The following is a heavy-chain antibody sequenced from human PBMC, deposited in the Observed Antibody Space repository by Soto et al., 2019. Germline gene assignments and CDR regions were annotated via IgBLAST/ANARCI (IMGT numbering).Heavy chain of an antibody. CDR2: VTPNSGGT. V-gene: IGHV1-8*02. Sequence: ASVKVSCKASGYTFQTYDIIWVRQATGQGLEWMGWVTPNSGGTVYAQKFQGRVTMTRDTSISTAYMELSSLRSDDTALYYCATRHYKKHLANWGKGTLVTVSS. CDR1: GYTFQTYD. CDR3: ATRHYKKHLAN. D-gene: IGHD1-1*01. J-gene: IGHJ4*02.